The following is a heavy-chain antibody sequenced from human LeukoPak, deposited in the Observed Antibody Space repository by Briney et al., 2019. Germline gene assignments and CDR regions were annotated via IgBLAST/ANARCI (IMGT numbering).Heavy chain of an antibody. D-gene: IGHD3-3*01. CDR3: ARVEPYYDFWSGYYLFDY. CDR2: INPNSGGT. V-gene: IGHV1-2*02. CDR1: RYTFTGYY. J-gene: IGHJ4*02. Sequence: GASVKVSCKASRYTFTGYYMHWVRQAPGQGLEWMGWINPNSGGTNYAQKFQGRVTMTRDTSISTAYMELSRLRSDDTAVYYCARVEPYYDFWSGYYLFDYWGQGTLVTVSS.